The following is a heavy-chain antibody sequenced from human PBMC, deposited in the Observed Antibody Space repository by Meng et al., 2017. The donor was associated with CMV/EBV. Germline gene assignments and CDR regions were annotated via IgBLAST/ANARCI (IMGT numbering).Heavy chain of an antibody. CDR1: GYTFTGYY. D-gene: IGHD1-26*01. CDR3: ARARIVGASFPNWFDP. Sequence: ASVTLSCQASGYTFTGYYMHWVRQAPGQGLEWMGWINPNSGGTNYAQKFQGRVTMTRDTSISTAYMELSRLRSDDTAVYYCARARIVGASFPNWFDPWGQGTLVTVSS. J-gene: IGHJ5*02. CDR2: INPNSGGT. V-gene: IGHV1-2*02.